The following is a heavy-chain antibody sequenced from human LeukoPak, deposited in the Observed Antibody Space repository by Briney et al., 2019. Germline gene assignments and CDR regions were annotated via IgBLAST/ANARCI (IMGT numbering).Heavy chain of an antibody. V-gene: IGHV3-48*01. CDR3: ARGTILAVAGDF. Sequence: GGSLRLSCAASGFTFNRNNMNWVRQAPGKELEWVSYISSTSITMYYADSLKGRFTISRDNAKNSLYLQMNSLRADDTAVYYCARGTILAVAGDFWGQGTLVTVSS. CDR1: GFTFNRNN. CDR2: ISSTSITM. D-gene: IGHD6-19*01. J-gene: IGHJ4*02.